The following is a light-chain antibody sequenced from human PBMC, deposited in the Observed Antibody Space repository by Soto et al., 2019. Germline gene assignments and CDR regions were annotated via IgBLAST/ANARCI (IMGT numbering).Light chain of an antibody. J-gene: IGLJ1*01. Sequence: QSVLTQPASVSGSPGQSITISCTGTSSDVGDYPYVSWYQQHPGKVPKLIIYEVTNRPSGVTSRFSGSKSENTASLTISGLQAEDEADYYCSSYSATSTLVFGSGTKVTVL. CDR2: EVT. V-gene: IGLV2-14*01. CDR1: SSDVGDYPY. CDR3: SSYSATSTLV.